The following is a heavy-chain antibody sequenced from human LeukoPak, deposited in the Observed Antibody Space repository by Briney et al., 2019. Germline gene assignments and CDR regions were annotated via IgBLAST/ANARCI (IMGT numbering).Heavy chain of an antibody. CDR2: ISSSGTTI. CDR1: GFTFSDYY. CDR3: ASLRGVNR. V-gene: IGHV3-11*01. Sequence: GGSLRLSCAASGFTFSDYYMSWIRQPPGKGLEWVSYISSSGTTIYYADSVRGRLTVSRDNAKNSLYLQMDSLSAEDTAVYYCASLRGVNRWGQGTLVTVSS. J-gene: IGHJ4*02. D-gene: IGHD3-10*01.